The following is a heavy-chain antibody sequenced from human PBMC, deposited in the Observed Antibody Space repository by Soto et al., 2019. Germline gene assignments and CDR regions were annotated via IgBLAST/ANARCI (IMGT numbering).Heavy chain of an antibody. Sequence: QVQLVQSGAEVKKPGASVKVSCKASGYTFTSYGISWVRQAPGQGLEWMGWISAYNGNTNYAQKLQGRVTMTTDTSTRPTYMELRSLRSDDTAVYYCASSSIAARTYYYYYGMDVWGQGTTVTVSS. D-gene: IGHD6-6*01. J-gene: IGHJ6*02. CDR3: ASSSIAARTYYYYYGMDV. CDR1: GYTFTSYG. CDR2: ISAYNGNT. V-gene: IGHV1-18*01.